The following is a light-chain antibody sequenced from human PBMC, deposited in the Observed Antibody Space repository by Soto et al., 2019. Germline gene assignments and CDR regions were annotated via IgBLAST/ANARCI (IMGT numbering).Light chain of an antibody. Sequence: EIVMTQSPATLSVSPGDRATLSCRASQSVSSDLAWYQHKPGQAPRLLIYGASSRATGIPDRFSGSGSGTDFTLTISRLEPEDFAVYYCQQYGSSPGTFGPGTKVDIK. CDR3: QQYGSSPGT. CDR2: GAS. J-gene: IGKJ3*01. CDR1: QSVSSD. V-gene: IGKV3-20*01.